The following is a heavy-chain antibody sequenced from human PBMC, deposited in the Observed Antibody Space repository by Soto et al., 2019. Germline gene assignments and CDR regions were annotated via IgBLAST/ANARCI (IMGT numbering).Heavy chain of an antibody. J-gene: IGHJ4*02. CDR3: ARVFASTRSSGYYYY. CDR2: INPSGGST. D-gene: IGHD3-22*01. Sequence: GASVKVSCKASGYTFTSYYMHWVRQAPGQVLEWMGIINPSGGSTSYAQKYQGRVTMTRDTSTSTVYMKMSSLRSEDTAVYYCARVFASTRSSGYYYYWGQGTLVTVSS. CDR1: GYTFTSYY. V-gene: IGHV1-46*01.